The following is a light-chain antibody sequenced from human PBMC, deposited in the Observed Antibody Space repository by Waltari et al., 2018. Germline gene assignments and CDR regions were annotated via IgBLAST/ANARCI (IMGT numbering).Light chain of an antibody. CDR2: AAS. Sequence: IQLTQSPSSLSASVGDRVTITCRARQDINSHLAWYQKIPGKAPDLLIYAASILQSGVPSRFSGSGSGTECTLTSTSLQPEYFVTYDCQQVYSYPLPFGPGTKVDVK. CDR3: QQVYSYPLP. V-gene: IGKV1-9*01. J-gene: IGKJ3*01. CDR1: QDINSH.